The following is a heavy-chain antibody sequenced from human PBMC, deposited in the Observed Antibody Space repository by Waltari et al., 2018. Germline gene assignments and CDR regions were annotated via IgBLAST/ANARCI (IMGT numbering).Heavy chain of an antibody. D-gene: IGHD2-15*01. J-gene: IGHJ4*02. CDR3: ARGSGGSCFFDY. Sequence: EVQLVESGGGLVQPGGSLRLSCAASGFTFSRYEMNWVRQAPGKGLEWVSYISSSGSTIYYADSVKGRFTISRDNAKNSLYLQMNSLRAEDTAVYYCARGSGGSCFFDYWGQGTLVTVSS. CDR1: GFTFSRYE. CDR2: ISSSGSTI. V-gene: IGHV3-48*03.